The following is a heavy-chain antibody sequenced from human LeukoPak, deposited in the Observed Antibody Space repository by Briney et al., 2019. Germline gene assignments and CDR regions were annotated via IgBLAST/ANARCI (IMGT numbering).Heavy chain of an antibody. CDR2: IYYSGST. J-gene: IGHJ5*02. D-gene: IGHD2-2*01. V-gene: IGHV4-59*08. Sequence: SETLSLTCTVSGGSISSYYWSWIRQPPGKGLEWIGYIYYSGSTNYNPSLKSRVTISVATSKNQFSLKLSSVTAADTAVYYCARLPGYCSSTSCSTWGQGTLVTVSS. CDR1: GGSISSYY. CDR3: ARLPGYCSSTSCST.